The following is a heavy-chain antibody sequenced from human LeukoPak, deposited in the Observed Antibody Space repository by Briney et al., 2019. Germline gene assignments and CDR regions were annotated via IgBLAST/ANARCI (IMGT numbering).Heavy chain of an antibody. CDR2: INHSGST. CDR3: ARGRTLVSYDYVWGSYRFWFDP. CDR1: GGSFSGYC. D-gene: IGHD3-16*02. Sequence: SETLSLTCAVYGGSFSGYCWSWIRQPPGKGLEWIGEINHSGSTNYNPSLKSRVTISVDTSKNQFSLKLSSVTAADTAVYYCARGRTLVSYDYVWGSYRFWFDPWGQGTLVTVSS. J-gene: IGHJ5*02. V-gene: IGHV4-34*01.